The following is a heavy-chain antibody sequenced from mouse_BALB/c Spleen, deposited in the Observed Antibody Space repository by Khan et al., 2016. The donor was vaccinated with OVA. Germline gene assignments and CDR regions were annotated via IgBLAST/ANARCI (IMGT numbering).Heavy chain of an antibody. J-gene: IGHJ2*01. CDR3: ASHYGSYFDY. CDR1: GYTFTRYW. CDR2: IYPGDGDT. D-gene: IGHD2-1*01. Sequence: VQLQESGAELARPGASVKLSCKASGYTFTRYWMQWVKQRPGQGLEWIGAIYPGDGDTKYTQKFKGKATLTADKSSSTAYMELSSLASEDSAVXYCASHYGSYFDYWGQGTTLTVSS. V-gene: IGHV1-87*01.